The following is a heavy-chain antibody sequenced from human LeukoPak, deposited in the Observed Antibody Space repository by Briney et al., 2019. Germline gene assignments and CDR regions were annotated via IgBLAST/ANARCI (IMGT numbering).Heavy chain of an antibody. CDR2: ISSSGSTI. CDR1: GFTFSSYA. D-gene: IGHD1-26*01. J-gene: IGHJ4*02. Sequence: GGSLRLSCAASGFTFSSYAMSWVRQAPGKGLEWVSYISSSGSTIYYADSVKGRFTISRDNAKNSLYLQMNSLRAEDTAVYYCARDRREPKWELGPYWGQGTLVTVSS. CDR3: ARDRREPKWELGPY. V-gene: IGHV3-48*03.